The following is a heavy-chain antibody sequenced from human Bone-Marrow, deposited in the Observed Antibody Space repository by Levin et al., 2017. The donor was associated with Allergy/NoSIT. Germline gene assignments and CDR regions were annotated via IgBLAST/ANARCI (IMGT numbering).Heavy chain of an antibody. D-gene: IGHD3/OR15-3a*01. J-gene: IGHJ6*02. CDR1: GGTLRSYA. V-gene: IGHV1-69*13. CDR3: ARGPPDNGWTGPPTSYYSAMDV. CDR2: IIPMFGRE. Sequence: ASVKVSCKTSGGTLRSYAFSWVRQAPGQGLEWVGGIIPMFGRENYGQTFMGRLTILADESTSTVYMELSSLTFEDTAVYFCARGPPDNGWTGPPTSYYSAMDVWGQGTTVIVSS.